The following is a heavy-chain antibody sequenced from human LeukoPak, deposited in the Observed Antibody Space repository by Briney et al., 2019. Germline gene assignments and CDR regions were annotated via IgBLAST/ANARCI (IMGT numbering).Heavy chain of an antibody. CDR1: GGTFSSYA. V-gene: IGHV1-18*01. CDR3: ARDRNYGSGSYYHNWFDP. Sequence: ASVKVSCKASGGTFSSYAISWVRQAPGQGLEWMGWISAYNGNTNYAQKLQGRVTMTTDTSTSTAYMELRSLRSDDTAVYYCARDRNYGSGSYYHNWFDPWGQGTLVTVSS. J-gene: IGHJ5*02. D-gene: IGHD3-10*01. CDR2: ISAYNGNT.